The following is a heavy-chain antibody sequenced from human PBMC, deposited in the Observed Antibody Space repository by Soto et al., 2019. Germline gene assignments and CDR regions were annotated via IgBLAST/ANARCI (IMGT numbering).Heavy chain of an antibody. Sequence: GSLRLSCAASVFTFSSYAMSWVRQAPGKGLEWVSAISGSGGSTYYADSVKGRFTISRGNSKNTLYLQMNSLRAEDTAVYYCAKAGPPTRKGGYFDYWGQGTLVTVSS. V-gene: IGHV3-23*01. D-gene: IGHD1-26*01. CDR2: ISGSGGST. J-gene: IGHJ4*02. CDR3: AKAGPPTRKGGYFDY. CDR1: VFTFSSYA.